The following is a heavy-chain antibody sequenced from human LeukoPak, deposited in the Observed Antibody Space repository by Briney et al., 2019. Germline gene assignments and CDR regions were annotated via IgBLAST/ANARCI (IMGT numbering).Heavy chain of an antibody. V-gene: IGHV3-23*01. J-gene: IGHJ4*02. Sequence: GGSLRLSCAASGFTFSSYAMSWVRQAPGKGLEWVSAISGSGGSTYYADSVKGRFAISRDNSKNTLYLQMNSLRAEDTAVYYCASPIYSSGWYLFDYWGQGTLVTVSS. CDR1: GFTFSSYA. D-gene: IGHD6-19*01. CDR2: ISGSGGST. CDR3: ASPIYSSGWYLFDY.